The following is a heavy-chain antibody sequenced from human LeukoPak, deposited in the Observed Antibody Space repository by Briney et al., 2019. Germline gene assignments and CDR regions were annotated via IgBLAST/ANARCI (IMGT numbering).Heavy chain of an antibody. D-gene: IGHD1-26*01. CDR3: ARVFSGSYSNDAFDI. Sequence: SETLSLTCTVSSGSISSGGYYWSWIRQHPGKGLEWIGYIYYSGSTYYNPSLKSRVTISVDTSKNQFSLKLSSVTAADTAVYYRARVFSGSYSNDAFDIWGQGTMVTVSS. CDR2: IYYSGST. J-gene: IGHJ3*02. V-gene: IGHV4-31*03. CDR1: SGSISSGGYY.